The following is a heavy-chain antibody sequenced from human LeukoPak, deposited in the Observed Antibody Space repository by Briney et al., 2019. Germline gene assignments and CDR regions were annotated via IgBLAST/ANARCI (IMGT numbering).Heavy chain of an antibody. V-gene: IGHV4-31*03. CDR1: GGSISSRDSY. D-gene: IGHD3-10*01. CDR3: TLTLVRGVIPLSYGMDV. J-gene: IGHJ6*02. Sequence: NPSETLSLTCTVSGGSISSRDSYWSWIRLLPGKGLEWIGYIYYSDNTYYNPSLESRVTISMDTSKNQFSLRLSSVTAADTAVYYCTLTLVRGVIPLSYGMDVWGQGTTVTVSS. CDR2: IYYSDNT.